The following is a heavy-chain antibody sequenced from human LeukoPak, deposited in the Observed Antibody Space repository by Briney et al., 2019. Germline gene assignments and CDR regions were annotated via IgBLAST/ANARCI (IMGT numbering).Heavy chain of an antibody. D-gene: IGHD3-10*01. CDR1: GGTFSSYA. V-gene: IGHV1-69*06. J-gene: IGHJ4*02. CDR3: ARAGITMVRGVTPFDY. CDR2: IIPIFGTA. Sequence: ASVKVSCKASGGTFSSYAISWVRQAPGRGLEWMGGIIPIFGTANYAQKFQGRVTITADKSTSTAYMELSSLRSEDTAVYYCARAGITMVRGVTPFDYWGQGTLVTVSS.